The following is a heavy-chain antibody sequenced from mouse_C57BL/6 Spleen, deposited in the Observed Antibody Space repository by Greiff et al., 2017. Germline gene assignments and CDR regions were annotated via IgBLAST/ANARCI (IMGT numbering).Heavy chain of an antibody. CDR2: IYPGVGDT. D-gene: IGHD3-1*01. V-gene: IGHV1-82*01. J-gene: IGHJ2*01. CDR1: GYAFSSSW. Sequence: QVQLQQSGPELVKPGASVKISCKASGYAFSSSWMNWVKQRPGKGLEWIGRIYPGVGDTNYNGKFKGKATLTADKSSSTAYMQLSSLTSEDSAVYFCARWATGGDFDYWGQGTTLTVSS. CDR3: ARWATGGDFDY.